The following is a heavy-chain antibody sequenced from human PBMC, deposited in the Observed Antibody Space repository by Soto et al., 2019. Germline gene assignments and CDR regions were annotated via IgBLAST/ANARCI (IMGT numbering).Heavy chain of an antibody. CDR2: INPNSGGT. CDR3: AREYKAARAYYYYGMDV. J-gene: IGHJ6*02. V-gene: IGHV1-2*04. CDR1: GYTFTGYY. Sequence: QVPLVQSGAEVKKPGASVKVSCKASGYTFTGYYMHWVRQAPGQGLEWMGWINPNSGGTNYAQKFQGWVTMTRDTSISTAYMELSRLRSADTAVYSCAREYKAARAYYYYGMDVWGRGPTVTVSS. D-gene: IGHD6-6*01.